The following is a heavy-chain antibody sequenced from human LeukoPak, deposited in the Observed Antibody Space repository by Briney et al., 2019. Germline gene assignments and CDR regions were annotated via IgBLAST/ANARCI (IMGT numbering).Heavy chain of an antibody. Sequence: GGSLRLSCAASGFTFSSYAMNWVRQAPGKGLEWVSYISSSGSTIYYADSVKGRFTISRDNAKNSLYLQMNSLRAEDTAVYYCARERPLSGNPFDYWGQGTLVTVSS. J-gene: IGHJ4*02. CDR1: GFTFSSYA. CDR2: ISSSGSTI. CDR3: ARERPLSGNPFDY. D-gene: IGHD4-23*01. V-gene: IGHV3-48*04.